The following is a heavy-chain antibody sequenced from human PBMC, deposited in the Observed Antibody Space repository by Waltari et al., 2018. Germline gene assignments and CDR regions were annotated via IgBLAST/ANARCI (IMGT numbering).Heavy chain of an antibody. CDR2: ISGSGGST. CDR3: ASYTIFGVVSDY. D-gene: IGHD3-3*01. CDR1: GFTFSSYA. V-gene: IGHV3-23*01. Sequence: EVQLLESGGGLVQPGGSLRLSCAASGFTFSSYAMSWVRQAPGEGLEWVSAISGSGGSTYYADSVKGRFTISRDNSKNTLYLQMNSLRAEDTAVYYCASYTIFGVVSDYWGQGTLVTVSS. J-gene: IGHJ4*02.